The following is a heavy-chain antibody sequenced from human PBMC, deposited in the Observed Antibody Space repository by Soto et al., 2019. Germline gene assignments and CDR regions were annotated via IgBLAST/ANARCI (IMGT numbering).Heavy chain of an antibody. Sequence: SETLSLTCTVSGGSVSSGSYYWSWIRQPPGKGLEWIGYIYYSGSTNYNPSLKSRVTISVDTSKNQFSLKLSSVTAADTAVYYCARLLESSYYYYYYGMDVWGQGTTVT. J-gene: IGHJ6*02. CDR1: GGSVSSGSYY. CDR2: IYYSGST. D-gene: IGHD1-1*01. CDR3: ARLLESSYYYYYYGMDV. V-gene: IGHV4-61*01.